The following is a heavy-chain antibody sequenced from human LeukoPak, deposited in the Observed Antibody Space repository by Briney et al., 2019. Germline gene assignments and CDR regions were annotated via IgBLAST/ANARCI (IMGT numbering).Heavy chain of an antibody. CDR3: ARDIYSGSNSLSAFDY. CDR1: GFTFSNAW. D-gene: IGHD1-26*01. J-gene: IGHJ4*02. V-gene: IGHV3-15*01. CDR2: IKSKTDGGTT. Sequence: GGSLRLSCAASGFTFSNAWMSWVRQAPGKGLEWVGRIKSKTDGGTTDYAAPVKGRFTISRDDSKNTLYLQMNSLKTEDTAVYYCARDIYSGSNSLSAFDYWGQGTLVTVSS.